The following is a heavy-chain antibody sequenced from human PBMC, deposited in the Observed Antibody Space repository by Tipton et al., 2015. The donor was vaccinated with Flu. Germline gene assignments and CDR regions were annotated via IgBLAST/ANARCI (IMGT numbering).Heavy chain of an antibody. CDR1: GFDFSVYG. Sequence: SLRLSCKVSGFDFSVYGMHWVRQAPGKGLEWVAVIWYDGSNIHYADSVKGRFTISRDNSKNTLYLQMNGLRAEDTAVYYCARDEGGGVIVPHDYWGQGTLVTVSS. D-gene: IGHD3-16*02. V-gene: IGHV3-33*01. CDR2: IWYDGSNI. CDR3: ARDEGGGVIVPHDY. J-gene: IGHJ4*02.